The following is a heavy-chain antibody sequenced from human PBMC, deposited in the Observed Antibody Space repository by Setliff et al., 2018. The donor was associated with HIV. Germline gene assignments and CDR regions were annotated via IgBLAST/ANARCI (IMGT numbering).Heavy chain of an antibody. CDR1: GGSISSYY. CDR3: ARGSLNLGELSSNPDASDI. V-gene: IGHV4-59*01. CDR2: IYSNGGT. J-gene: IGHJ3*02. Sequence: SETLSLTCNVSGGSISSYYWSWIRQPPGKGLEYIGYIYSNGGTNYNPSLKSRVTISIDTSTNQFSLRLSSVTAADTAVYYCARGSLNLGELSSNPDASDIWGQGTMVTVSS. D-gene: IGHD3-16*02.